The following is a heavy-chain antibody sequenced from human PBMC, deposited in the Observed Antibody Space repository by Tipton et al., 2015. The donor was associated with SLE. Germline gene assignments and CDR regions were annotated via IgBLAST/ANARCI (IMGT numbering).Heavy chain of an antibody. CDR3: ARASPGGGRIDY. CDR1: GYTFTSYG. D-gene: IGHD1-14*01. V-gene: IGHV1-69*05. Sequence: QLVQSGAEVKKPGASVKVSCKASGYTFTSYGISWVRQAPGQGLEWMGGIIPIFGTANYAQKFQGRVTITTDESTSTAYMELSSLRSEDTAVYYCARASPGGGRIDYWGQGTLVTVSS. CDR2: IIPIFGTA. J-gene: IGHJ4*02.